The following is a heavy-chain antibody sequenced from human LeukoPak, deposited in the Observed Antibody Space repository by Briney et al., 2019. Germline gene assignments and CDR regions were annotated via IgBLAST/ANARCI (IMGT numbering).Heavy chain of an antibody. CDR3: AIARADCSSTSCYMMPF. J-gene: IGHJ4*02. D-gene: IGHD2-2*02. Sequence: ASVKVSCKASGYTFTSYYMHWVRQAPGQGLEWMGIINPSGGSTSYAQKFQGRVTMTRDTSTSTVYMELSSLRSEDTAVYYCAIARADCSSTSCYMMPFWGQGTLVTVSP. CDR2: INPSGGST. V-gene: IGHV1-46*01. CDR1: GYTFTSYY.